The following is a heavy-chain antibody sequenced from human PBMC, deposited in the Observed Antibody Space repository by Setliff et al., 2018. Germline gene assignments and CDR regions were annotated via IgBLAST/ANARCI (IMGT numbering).Heavy chain of an antibody. D-gene: IGHD6-13*01. J-gene: IGHJ4*02. Sequence: GGSLRLSCAASGFTFSNAWMSWVRQAPGKGLEWVGRIKSKTDGGTTDYAAPVEGRFTISRDDSKNTVYLQMNSLITEDTAVYYCTTAPLAAASTCWGQGTLVTVSS. V-gene: IGHV3-15*01. CDR2: IKSKTDGGTT. CDR3: TTAPLAAASTC. CDR1: GFTFSNAW.